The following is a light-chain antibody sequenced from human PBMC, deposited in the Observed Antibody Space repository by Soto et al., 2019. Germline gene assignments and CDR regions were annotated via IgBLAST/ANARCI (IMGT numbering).Light chain of an antibody. J-gene: IGLJ2*01. V-gene: IGLV3-25*03. Sequence: SYELTQSPSVSVSPGQTARIICSGDALAKQYAYWYQQKPGQAPVLLIYKDTERPSGIPERFSGFSSGTAVTLTISGVQAEDEADYYCQSADSSGTYVIFGGGTQLTVL. CDR2: KDT. CDR1: ALAKQY. CDR3: QSADSSGTYVI.